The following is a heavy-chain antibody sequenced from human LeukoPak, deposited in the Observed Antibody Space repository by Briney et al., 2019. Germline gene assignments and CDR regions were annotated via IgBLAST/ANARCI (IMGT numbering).Heavy chain of an antibody. J-gene: IGHJ4*02. CDR2: INPNSGGT. V-gene: IGHV1-2*02. Sequence: ASVKVSCKASGYTFTGYYMHWVRQAPGQGLEWMGWINPNSGGTNYAQKFQGRVTMTRDTSISTAYMELSRLRSDDTAVYYCARGMDSNFWSGYTGFGYWGQGTLVTVSS. D-gene: IGHD3-3*01. CDR1: GYTFTGYY. CDR3: ARGMDSNFWSGYTGFGY.